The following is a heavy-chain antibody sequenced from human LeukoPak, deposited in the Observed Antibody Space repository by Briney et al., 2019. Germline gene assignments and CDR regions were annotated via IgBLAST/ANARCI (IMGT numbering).Heavy chain of an antibody. V-gene: IGHV3-21*06. CDR3: ASDTIGHDTFDF. J-gene: IGHJ3*01. Sequence: DSVKGRFTVSRDNAKSSLFLQMNSLRAEDTAVYYCASDTIGHDTFDFWGQGTMVTASS. D-gene: IGHD3-10*01.